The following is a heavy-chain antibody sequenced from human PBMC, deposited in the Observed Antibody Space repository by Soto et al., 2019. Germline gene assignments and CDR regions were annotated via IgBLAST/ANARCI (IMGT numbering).Heavy chain of an antibody. V-gene: IGHV3-33*01. Sequence: GGSLRLSCAASGFTFSSYGMHWVRQAPGKGLEWVAVIWYDGSNKYYADSVKGRFTISRDNSKNTLYLQMNSLRAEDTAVYYCARPLYDILTGYYNYYYGMDVWGQGTTVTVSS. CDR3: ARPLYDILTGYYNYYYGMDV. D-gene: IGHD3-9*01. CDR1: GFTFSSYG. CDR2: IWYDGSNK. J-gene: IGHJ6*02.